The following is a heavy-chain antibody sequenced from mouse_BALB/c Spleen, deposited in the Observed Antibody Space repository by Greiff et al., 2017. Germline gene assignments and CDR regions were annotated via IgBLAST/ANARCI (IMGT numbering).Heavy chain of an antibody. D-gene: IGHD2-4*01. CDR2: IYPGNVNT. CDR3: ARCDDYDVGGYFDY. CDR1: GYTFTSYD. V-gene: IGHV1S56*01. Sequence: QVQLQQSGAELVKPGASVKLSCKASGYTFTSYDINWVRQRPGQGLEWIGWIYPGNVNTKYNEKFKGKATLTADKSSSTAYMQLSSLTSEDSAVYFCARCDDYDVGGYFDYWGQGTTLTVSS. J-gene: IGHJ2*01.